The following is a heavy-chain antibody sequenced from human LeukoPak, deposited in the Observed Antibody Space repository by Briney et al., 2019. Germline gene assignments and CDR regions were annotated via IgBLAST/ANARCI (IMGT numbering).Heavy chain of an antibody. CDR1: GYTFTGYY. D-gene: IGHD6-19*01. CDR3: ARGGLIAVAANDAFDI. Sequence: WASVKVSCKASGYTFTGYYMHWVRQAPGQGLEWMGWINPNSGGTNYAQKFQGRVTMTRDTSISTAYMELSRLRSDDTAVYYCARGGLIAVAANDAFDIWGQGTMVTVSS. J-gene: IGHJ3*02. V-gene: IGHV1-2*02. CDR2: INPNSGGT.